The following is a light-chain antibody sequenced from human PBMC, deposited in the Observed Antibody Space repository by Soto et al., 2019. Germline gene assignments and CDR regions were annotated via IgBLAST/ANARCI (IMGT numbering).Light chain of an antibody. Sequence: CLSATVQNIVTMTCRASQSIGTYLNWYHQKPGKAPQLLIYGASTLQSGVRSRFSGGGSGILLTLSFDLLSPVEFGIFTWLESDSTQAVGQGTKVDIK. CDR2: GAS. V-gene: IGKV1-39*01. J-gene: IGKJ1*01. CDR3: LESDSTQA. CDR1: QSIGTY.